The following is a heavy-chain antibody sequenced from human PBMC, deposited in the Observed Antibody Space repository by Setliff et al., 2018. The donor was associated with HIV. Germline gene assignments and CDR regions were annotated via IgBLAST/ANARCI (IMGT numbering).Heavy chain of an antibody. D-gene: IGHD1-26*01. V-gene: IGHV4-59*10. J-gene: IGHJ3*02. Sequence: SETLSLTCAVYGGSFSDYYWSWIRQPAGKGLEWIGHIYTTGSTNYNPSLKSRVTISADTSNNQFSLRLTSMTAADTAVYYCAKTSVGATGLYAFDIWGQGTMVTVSS. CDR2: IYTTGST. CDR3: AKTSVGATGLYAFDI. CDR1: GGSFSDYY.